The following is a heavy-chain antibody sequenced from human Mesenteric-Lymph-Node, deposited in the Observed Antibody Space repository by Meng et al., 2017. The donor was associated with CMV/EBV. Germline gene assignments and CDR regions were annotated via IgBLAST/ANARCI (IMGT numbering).Heavy chain of an antibody. CDR1: GGSISSSSYY. Sequence: GSLRLSCTVSGGSISSSSYYWGWIRQPPGKGLEWIGSIYYSGSTYYNPSLKSRVTISVDTSKNQFSLKLSSVTAADTAVYYCARERGRYCSSTSCSYNWFDPWGQGTLVTVSS. D-gene: IGHD2-2*01. CDR2: IYYSGST. CDR3: ARERGRYCSSTSCSYNWFDP. V-gene: IGHV4-39*02. J-gene: IGHJ5*02.